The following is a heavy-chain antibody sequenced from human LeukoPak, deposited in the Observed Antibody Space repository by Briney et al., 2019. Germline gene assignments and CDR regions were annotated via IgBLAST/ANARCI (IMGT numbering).Heavy chain of an antibody. V-gene: IGHV1-46*01. D-gene: IGHD2-2*01. J-gene: IGHJ3*02. Sequence: ASVKVSCKASGYTFTTYYMHWVRRAPGQGLEWMGLINPSGGSTSYAQKFQGRVTMTRDTSTSAVYMELSSLRSEDTAVYYCARGYCSSNSCYGADAFDIWGQGTMVTVSS. CDR2: INPSGGST. CDR3: ARGYCSSNSCYGADAFDI. CDR1: GYTFTTYY.